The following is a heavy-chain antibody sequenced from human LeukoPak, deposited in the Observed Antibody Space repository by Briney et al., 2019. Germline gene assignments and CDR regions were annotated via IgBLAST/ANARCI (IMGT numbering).Heavy chain of an antibody. CDR3: ARDPNYYDSSGQGIDY. D-gene: IGHD3-22*01. J-gene: IGHJ4*02. V-gene: IGHV1-69*04. CDR2: IIPILGIA. CDR1: GGTFSSYA. Sequence: ASVKVSCKASGGTFSSYAISWVRQAPGQGLEWMGRIIPILGIANYAQKFQGRVTITADKSTSTAYMALSSLRSEDTAVYYCARDPNYYDSSGQGIDYWGQGTLVTVSS.